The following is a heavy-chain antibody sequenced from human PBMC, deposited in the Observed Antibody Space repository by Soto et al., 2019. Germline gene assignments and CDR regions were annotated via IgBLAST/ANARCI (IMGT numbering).Heavy chain of an antibody. Sequence: ASVKVSCKVSGYSLTELSIHWVRQAPGEGLEWMGGIIPIFGTANYAQKFQGRVTITADKSTSTAYMELSSLRSEDTAVYYCARSEWALQGPSLDYWGQGTLVTVSS. V-gene: IGHV1-69*06. CDR1: GYSLTELS. CDR2: IIPIFGTA. J-gene: IGHJ4*02. D-gene: IGHD2-8*01. CDR3: ARSEWALQGPSLDY.